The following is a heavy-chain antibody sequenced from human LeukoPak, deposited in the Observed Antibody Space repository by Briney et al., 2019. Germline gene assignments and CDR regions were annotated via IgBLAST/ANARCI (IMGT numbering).Heavy chain of an antibody. D-gene: IGHD3-10*01. V-gene: IGHV3-64*01. J-gene: IGHJ5*02. CDR3: ARGPSGPPFDP. Sequence: PGGSLRLSCAASGFTFSSYAMHWVRQAPGKGLEYVSAISSNGGSTYYANSVKGRFTISRDNSKNTLYLQMNSLRAEDTAVYYCARGPSGPPFDPWGQGTLVTVSS. CDR1: GFTFSSYA. CDR2: ISSNGGST.